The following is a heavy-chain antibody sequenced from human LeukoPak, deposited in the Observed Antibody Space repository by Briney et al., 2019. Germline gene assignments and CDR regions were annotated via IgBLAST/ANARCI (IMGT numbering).Heavy chain of an antibody. Sequence: SGGSLRLSCAASGFTFSSYAMSWVRQAPGKGLEWVSSISGSGGRTYYADSVKGRFTISRDNSENTLYLQMNGLRVEDTAIYYCAKDRGAVTGITFDYWGQGTLATVSS. CDR3: AKDRGAVTGITFDY. V-gene: IGHV3-23*01. CDR1: GFTFSSYA. D-gene: IGHD6-19*01. CDR2: ISGSGGRT. J-gene: IGHJ4*02.